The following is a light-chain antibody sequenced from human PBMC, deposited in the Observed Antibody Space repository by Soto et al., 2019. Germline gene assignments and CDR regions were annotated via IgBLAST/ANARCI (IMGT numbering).Light chain of an antibody. CDR3: SAYTSSSTLV. Sequence: QPVLTQPACVSGSPGRSIAISCTGTSSDVGGYNSVSWYQHHPGKAPKLMIYDVNYRPSGISDRFSGSKSGNTASLTISVLQAEDEADYYFSAYTSSSTLVFGTGTKVTVL. V-gene: IGLV2-14*03. J-gene: IGLJ1*01. CDR1: SSDVGGYNS. CDR2: DVN.